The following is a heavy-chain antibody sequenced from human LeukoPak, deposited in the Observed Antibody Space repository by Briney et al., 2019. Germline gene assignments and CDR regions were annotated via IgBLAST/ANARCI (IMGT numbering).Heavy chain of an antibody. CDR3: ARQRRQVPYTVLTAAGSRYGYFDY. V-gene: IGHV4-61*02. D-gene: IGHD6-13*01. CDR1: GDSIDSASYY. CDR2: VYTTGRT. J-gene: IGHJ4*02. Sequence: PSQTLSLTCTVSGDSIDSASYYWSWIRQPPGKGLEWIGRVYTTGRTNYNPSLRSRVTISMDTSKNQFSLRVSSVTVTDTAVYYCARQRRQVPYTVLTAAGSRYGYFDYWGQGTLVTVSS.